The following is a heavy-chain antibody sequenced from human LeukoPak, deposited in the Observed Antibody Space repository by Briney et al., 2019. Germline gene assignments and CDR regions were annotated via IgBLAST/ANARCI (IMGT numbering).Heavy chain of an antibody. Sequence: GASVKVSCKASGYTFTSYGISWVRQAPGQGLEWMGRINPNSGGTNYAQKFQGRVTMTRDTSISTAYMELSRLRSDDTAVYYCARMDIVVVPADYWGQGTLVTVSS. J-gene: IGHJ4*02. CDR1: GYTFTSYG. CDR3: ARMDIVVVPADY. D-gene: IGHD2-2*03. V-gene: IGHV1-2*06. CDR2: INPNSGGT.